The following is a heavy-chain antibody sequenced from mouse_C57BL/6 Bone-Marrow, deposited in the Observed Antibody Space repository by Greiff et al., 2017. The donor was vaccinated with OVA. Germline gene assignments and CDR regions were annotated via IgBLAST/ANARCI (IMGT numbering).Heavy chain of an antibody. CDR2: INPSSGYT. CDR3: ARRVYDYDYFAY. D-gene: IGHD2-4*01. J-gene: IGHJ2*01. CDR1: GYTFTSYT. Sequence: VMLVESGAELARPGASVKMSCKASGYTFTSYTMHWVKQRPGQGLEWIGYINPSSGYTKYNQKFKDKATLTADKSSSTAYMQLGSLTSEDSAVYYCARRVYDYDYFAYWGQGTTLTVSS. V-gene: IGHV1-4*01.